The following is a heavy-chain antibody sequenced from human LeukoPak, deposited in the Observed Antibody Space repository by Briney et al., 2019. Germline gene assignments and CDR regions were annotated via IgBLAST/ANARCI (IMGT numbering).Heavy chain of an antibody. CDR2: SYYSGST. Sequence: SETLSLTCTVSGGSISSSSYYWGWIRQPPGKGLEWIVSSYYSGSTYYNPSLKSRVTISVDTSKNQFSLKLSSVTAADTAVYYCATWPRSSNPGYYYYYMDVWGKGTTVTVSS. J-gene: IGHJ6*03. CDR1: GGSISSSSYY. CDR3: ATWPRSSNPGYYYYYMDV. V-gene: IGHV4-39*01. D-gene: IGHD4-11*01.